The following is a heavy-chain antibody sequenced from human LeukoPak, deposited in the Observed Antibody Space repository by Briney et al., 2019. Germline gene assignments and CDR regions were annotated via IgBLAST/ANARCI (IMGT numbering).Heavy chain of an antibody. J-gene: IGHJ4*02. Sequence: GASVKVPCKASGGTFSSYAISWVRQAPGQGLEWMGRIIPILGIANYAQKFQGRVTITADKSTSTAYMELSSLRSEDTAVYYCARALIVGAIDYWGQGTLVTVSS. V-gene: IGHV1-69*04. CDR2: IIPILGIA. CDR1: GGTFSSYA. D-gene: IGHD1-26*01. CDR3: ARALIVGAIDY.